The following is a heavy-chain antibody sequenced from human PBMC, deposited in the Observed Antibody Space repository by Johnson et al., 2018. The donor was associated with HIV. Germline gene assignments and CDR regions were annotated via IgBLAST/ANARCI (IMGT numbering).Heavy chain of an antibody. J-gene: IGHJ3*01. CDR2: TKQDGSEN. Sequence: VQLVESGGGLVQPGGSLRLSCAASGFTLSDYWVTWVRQPPGKGLEWVANTKQDGSENYYVDSVTGRFTISRDNAKNSLLLQMNSRRVDDTAVYYCARGRGALDVWGQGTTVTVSS. CDR1: GFTLSDYW. V-gene: IGHV3-7*04. CDR3: ARGRGALDV. D-gene: IGHD3-16*01.